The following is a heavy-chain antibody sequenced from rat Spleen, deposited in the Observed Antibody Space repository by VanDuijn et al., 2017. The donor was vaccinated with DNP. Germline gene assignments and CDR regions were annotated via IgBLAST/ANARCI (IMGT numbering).Heavy chain of an antibody. D-gene: IGHD1-10*01. CDR1: GFTFSNYD. V-gene: IGHV5-22*01. Sequence: EVQLVESGGGLVQPGRSLKLSCAASGFTFSNYDMAWVRQAPTKGLEWVAYISYDGGSTYYGDSVKGRFTISRDNAKSTLYLQMNSLRSEDMATYYCARHGLITSRDWFAYWGQGTLVTVSS. CDR2: ISYDGGST. J-gene: IGHJ3*01. CDR3: ARHGLITSRDWFAY.